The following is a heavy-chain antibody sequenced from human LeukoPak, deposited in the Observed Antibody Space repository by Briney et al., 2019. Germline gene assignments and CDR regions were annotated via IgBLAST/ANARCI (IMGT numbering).Heavy chain of an antibody. CDR1: GGSISTYY. D-gene: IGHD3-22*01. Sequence: SETLSLTCTVSGGSISTYYWSWIRQPPGKGLEWIGYIYYSGNSNYDPSLKSRVTISVDTSKNQFSLKLSSVTAADTAVYYCAGLGASGNGYLSWFDPWGQGTLVTVSS. J-gene: IGHJ5*02. V-gene: IGHV4-59*01. CDR3: AGLGASGNGYLSWFDP. CDR2: IYYSGNS.